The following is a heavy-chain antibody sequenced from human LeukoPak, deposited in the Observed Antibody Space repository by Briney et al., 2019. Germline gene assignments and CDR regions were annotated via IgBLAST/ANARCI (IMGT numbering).Heavy chain of an antibody. J-gene: IGHJ6*02. CDR3: AKDLYGVRGPMDV. CDR1: GFKFDDYT. Sequence: PGGSLRLSCAASGFKFDDYTMHWVRQAPGKGLEWVSGISWNSGSIGYADSVKGRFTISRDNAKNSLYLQMNSLRAEDTALYYCAKDLYGVRGPMDVWGQGTTVTVSS. V-gene: IGHV3-9*01. D-gene: IGHD3-10*01. CDR2: ISWNSGSI.